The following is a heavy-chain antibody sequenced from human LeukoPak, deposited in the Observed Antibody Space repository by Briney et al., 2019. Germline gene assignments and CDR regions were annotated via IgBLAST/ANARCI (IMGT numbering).Heavy chain of an antibody. CDR3: ARGWADYGDYFDY. Sequence: SETLSLTCTVPGGSISSYYWSWIRQPSGKGLEWIGYIYYSGSTNYNPSLKSRVTISVDTSKNQFSLKLSSVTAADTAVYYCARGWADYGDYFDYWGQGTLVTVSS. D-gene: IGHD4-17*01. CDR2: IYYSGST. V-gene: IGHV4-59*01. CDR1: GGSISSYY. J-gene: IGHJ4*02.